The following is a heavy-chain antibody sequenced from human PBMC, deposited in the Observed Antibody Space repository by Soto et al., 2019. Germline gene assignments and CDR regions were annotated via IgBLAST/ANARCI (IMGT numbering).Heavy chain of an antibody. J-gene: IGHJ5*02. CDR1: GYSFTSYW. V-gene: IGHV5-51*01. Sequence: GESLKISCKGSGYSFTSYWIGWVRQMPGKGLEWMGIIYPGDSDTRYSPSFQGQVTISADKSISTAYLQWSSLKASDTAMYYCARVYCSSTKCYPWFDPWGQGTLVTVSS. D-gene: IGHD2-2*01. CDR2: IYPGDSDT. CDR3: ARVYCSSTKCYPWFDP.